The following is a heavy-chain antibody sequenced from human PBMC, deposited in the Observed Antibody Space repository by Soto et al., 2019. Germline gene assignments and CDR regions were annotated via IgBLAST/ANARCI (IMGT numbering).Heavy chain of an antibody. CDR2: ISGGGKNT. V-gene: IGHV3-23*01. D-gene: IGHD1-26*01. J-gene: IGHJ4*02. CDR3: AKSEGGVSGPVDC. CDR1: GFTFSSCA. Sequence: QPGGSLRLSCAASGFTFSSCAMSWVRRAPGKGLEWVSGISGGGKNTYYADSVKGRVAISRDNSKNILYLQMNSLRVEDTAVYYCAKSEGGVSGPVDCWGQGIQVTVSS.